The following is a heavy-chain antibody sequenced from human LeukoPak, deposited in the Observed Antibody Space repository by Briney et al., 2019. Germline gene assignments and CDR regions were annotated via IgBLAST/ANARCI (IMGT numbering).Heavy chain of an antibody. V-gene: IGHV3-23*01. CDR3: ARDYYASGYFES. Sequence: GGSLRLSCAASGFTFSSYAMSWVRQAPGKGLEWVSAISGSGGSTYYADSVKGRFTISRDNSKNILYLQMNSLRAEDTAVYFCARDYYASGYFESWGQGTLVTVSS. CDR1: GFTFSSYA. D-gene: IGHD3-16*01. CDR2: ISGSGGST. J-gene: IGHJ4*02.